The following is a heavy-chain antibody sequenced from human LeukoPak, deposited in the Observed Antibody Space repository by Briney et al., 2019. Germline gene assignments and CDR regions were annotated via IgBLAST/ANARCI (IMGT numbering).Heavy chain of an antibody. V-gene: IGHV3-7*04. CDR3: ARDTRWGGEDFGF. J-gene: IGHJ4*02. CDR1: GFTFGSYG. D-gene: IGHD2-2*01. Sequence: GTSLRLSCAASGFTFGSYGMHWVRQAPGKGLEWVANIKQDGSEKYYVDSVKGRFTISRDNAKNSVYLQMNSLRAEDTAVYYCARDTRWGGEDFGFWGQGTLVTVSS. CDR2: IKQDGSEK.